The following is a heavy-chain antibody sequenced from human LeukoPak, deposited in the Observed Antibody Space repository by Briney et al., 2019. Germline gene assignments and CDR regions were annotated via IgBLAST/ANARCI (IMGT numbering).Heavy chain of an antibody. D-gene: IGHD6-19*01. CDR1: GFTFSSYG. J-gene: IGHJ4*02. CDR2: ISYDGSNK. Sequence: PGGSLRLSCAASGFTFSSYGMHWVRQAPGKGLEWVAVISYDGSNKHYADSVKGRFTISRDNSKNTLYLQMNSLRAEDTAVYYCAKEGGSGWALDYWGQGTLVTVSS. CDR3: AKEGGSGWALDY. V-gene: IGHV3-30*18.